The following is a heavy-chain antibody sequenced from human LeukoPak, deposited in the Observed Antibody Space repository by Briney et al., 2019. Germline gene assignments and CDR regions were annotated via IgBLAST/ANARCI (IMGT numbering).Heavy chain of an antibody. CDR3: AIDTLYGSGSYAFDI. V-gene: IGHV3-23*01. CDR1: GFTFSSYA. D-gene: IGHD3-10*01. CDR2: ISGSGGST. J-gene: IGHJ3*02. Sequence: GGSLRLSCAASGFTFSSYAMSWVRQAPGKGLEWVSAISGSGGSTYYADSVKGRFTISRDNSKNTLYLRMNSLRAEDTAVYYCAIDTLYGSGSYAFDIWGQGTMVTVSS.